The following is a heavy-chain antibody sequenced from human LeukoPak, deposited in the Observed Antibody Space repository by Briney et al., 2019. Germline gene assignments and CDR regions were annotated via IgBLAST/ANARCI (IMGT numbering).Heavy chain of an antibody. CDR3: AREHSSSWYGSYYFDY. CDR1: GGTFSSYA. J-gene: IGHJ4*02. D-gene: IGHD6-13*01. V-gene: IGHV1-69*01. CDR2: TIPIFGTA. Sequence: SVKVSCKASGGTFSSYAISWVRQAPGQGLEWMGGTIPIFGTANYAQKFQGRVTITADESTSTAYMELRSLRSDDTAVYYCAREHSSSWYGSYYFDYWGQGTLVTVSS.